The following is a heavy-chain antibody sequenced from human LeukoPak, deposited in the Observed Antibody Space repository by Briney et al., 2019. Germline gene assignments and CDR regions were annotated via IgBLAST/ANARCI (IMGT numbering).Heavy chain of an antibody. CDR2: FDPEDGET. CDR3: ATSALGYCSSTSCHRDY. CDR1: GYTLTELS. D-gene: IGHD2-2*01. Sequence: GASVKVSCKVSGYTLTELSMHWVRQAPGKGLEWMGGFDPEDGETIYAQKFQGRVTMTENTSTHTAYMELSSLRSEDTAVYYCATSALGYCSSTSCHRDYWGQGTLVTVSS. J-gene: IGHJ4*02. V-gene: IGHV1-24*01.